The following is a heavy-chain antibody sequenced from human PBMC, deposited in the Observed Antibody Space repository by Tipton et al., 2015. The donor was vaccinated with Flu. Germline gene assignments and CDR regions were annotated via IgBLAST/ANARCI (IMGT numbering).Heavy chain of an antibody. D-gene: IGHD3-10*01. CDR2: RYVSGST. CDR3: AGGSGSGTDVTFYF. Sequence: TLSLTCTVSGGSMSSFYWTWIRQPAGKGLEWIGRRYVSGSTKYNPSLKSRVTMSVDTSKNQFSLKLSSVTDADTAVYYCAGGSGSGTDVTFYFWGQGTLVTVSS. V-gene: IGHV4-4*07. CDR1: GGSMSSFY. J-gene: IGHJ4*02.